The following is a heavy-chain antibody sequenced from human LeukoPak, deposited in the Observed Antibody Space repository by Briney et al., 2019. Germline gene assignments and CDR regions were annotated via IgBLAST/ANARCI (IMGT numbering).Heavy chain of an antibody. CDR3: TRENWHLDY. CDR2: INQDGSEK. Sequence: GGSLRLSCAASGFTFINFWMSWVRQAPGKGLEWVGNINQDGSEKYYGDSVKDRFTISRDNAKNSLYLQMNSLRAEDAAVYYCTRENWHLDYWGQGNLVTVSS. CDR1: GFTFINFW. V-gene: IGHV3-7*01. J-gene: IGHJ4*02.